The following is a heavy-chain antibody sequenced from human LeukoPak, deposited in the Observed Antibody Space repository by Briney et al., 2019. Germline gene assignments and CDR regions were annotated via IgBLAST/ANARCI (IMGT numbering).Heavy chain of an antibody. J-gene: IGHJ5*02. D-gene: IGHD6-13*01. Sequence: SVKVSCKASGGTFSSYAISWVRQAPGQGLEWMGGIIPIFGTANYAQKFQGRVTITRDTSASTAYMELSSLRSEDTAVYYCAREGAAAGPNWFDPWGQGTLVTVSS. V-gene: IGHV1-69*05. CDR2: IIPIFGTA. CDR3: AREGAAAGPNWFDP. CDR1: GGTFSSYA.